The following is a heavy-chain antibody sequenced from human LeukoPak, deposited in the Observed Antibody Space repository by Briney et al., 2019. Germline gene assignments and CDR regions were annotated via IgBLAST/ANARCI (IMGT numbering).Heavy chain of an antibody. CDR3: ARVIGYDQLDY. Sequence: PSETLSLACSLSGGSISSGDYYWSWIRQHPGKGLEWIGYIHYSGSTYYNPSLKSRVSISVSTSKNRFSLQLSSVTAADTAVYYCARVIGYDQLDYWGQGTLVTVSS. J-gene: IGHJ4*02. V-gene: IGHV4-31*03. D-gene: IGHD5-12*01. CDR2: IHYSGST. CDR1: GGSISSGDYY.